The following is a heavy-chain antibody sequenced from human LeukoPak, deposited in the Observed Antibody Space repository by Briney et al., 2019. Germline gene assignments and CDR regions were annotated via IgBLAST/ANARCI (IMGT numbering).Heavy chain of an antibody. V-gene: IGHV1-69*05. CDR3: AREYSSGEFDY. Sequence: EASVKVSCKASGGTFSSYAISWVRQAPGQGLEWMGRIIPIFGTANYAQKFQGRVTITTDESTSTAYMELSSLGSEDTAVYYCAREYSSGEFDYWGQGTLVTVSS. CDR2: IIPIFGTA. D-gene: IGHD6-19*01. CDR1: GGTFSSYA. J-gene: IGHJ4*02.